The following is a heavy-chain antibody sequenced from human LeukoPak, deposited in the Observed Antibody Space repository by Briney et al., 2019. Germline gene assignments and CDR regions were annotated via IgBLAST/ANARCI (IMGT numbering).Heavy chain of an antibody. J-gene: IGHJ5*02. CDR3: ARGLRAARLAS. Sequence: SETLSLTCAVSGGSFSGYYWSWIRQPPGKGLEWIGEMNESGGTTYNPSLKSRVTMLVDPSKNQLSLKLTSVTAADTAVYYCARGLRAARLASWGQETLVTVSS. CDR1: GGSFSGYY. CDR2: MNESGGT. D-gene: IGHD6-6*01. V-gene: IGHV4-34*01.